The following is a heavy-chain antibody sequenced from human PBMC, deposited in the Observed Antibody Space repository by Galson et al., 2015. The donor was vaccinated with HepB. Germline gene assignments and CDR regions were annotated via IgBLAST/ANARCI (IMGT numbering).Heavy chain of an antibody. CDR1: GLTFSSYG. D-gene: IGHD3-16*01. V-gene: IGHV3-33*01. CDR2: IWYDGSNK. J-gene: IGHJ6*02. CDR3: ARDRPFGYGMDV. Sequence: SLRLSCAASGLTFSSYGMHWVRQAPGKGLEWVAVIWYDGSNKYYADSVKGRFTISRDNSKNTLYLQMNSLRAEDTAVYYCARDRPFGYGMDVWGQGTTVTVSS.